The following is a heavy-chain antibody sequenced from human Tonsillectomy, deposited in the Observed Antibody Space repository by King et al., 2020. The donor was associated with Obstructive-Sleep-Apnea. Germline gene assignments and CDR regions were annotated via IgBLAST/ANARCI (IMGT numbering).Heavy chain of an antibody. D-gene: IGHD1-26*01. CDR1: GFTFSSYS. CDR3: ATRSVQWEPPPGDY. CDR2: IRGSGGST. J-gene: IGHJ4*02. V-gene: IGHV3-23*04. Sequence: EVQLVESGGGLVQPGGSLRLSCAASGFTFSSYSMSWVRQAPGKGLEWVSAIRGSGGSTYYADSVKGRFTISRDNSKNTLYLQMNSLRAEDTAVYYCATRSVQWEPPPGDYWGQGTLVTVSS.